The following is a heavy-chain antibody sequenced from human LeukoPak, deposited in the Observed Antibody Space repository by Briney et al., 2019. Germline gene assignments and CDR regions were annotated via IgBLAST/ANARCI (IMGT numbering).Heavy chain of an antibody. Sequence: GGSLRLSCAASGFTFSSYSMNWVPQAPGKGPEWVSYISSSAGTLNYADSVKGRFTISRDNAKNSLYLQMNSLRVEDTAVYYCARALLRNAFDIWGQGTMVTVSS. J-gene: IGHJ3*02. V-gene: IGHV3-48*04. CDR2: ISSSAGTL. CDR3: ARALLRNAFDI. D-gene: IGHD1-26*01. CDR1: GFTFSSYS.